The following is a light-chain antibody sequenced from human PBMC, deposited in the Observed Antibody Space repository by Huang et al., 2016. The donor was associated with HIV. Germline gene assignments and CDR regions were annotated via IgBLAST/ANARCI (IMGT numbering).Light chain of an antibody. J-gene: IGKJ2*01. CDR3: QQSHSTPPYA. CDR2: PSS. CDR1: QDISRY. V-gene: IGKV1-39*01. Sequence: DIQMTQSPSSLSASVGDRVTITCRASQDISRYLNWYHQTPGKAPKLLIYPSSRLESEVPSRFSGIGSGTNVTLTISSLQPEDFGTYYCQQSHSTPPYAFGQGTKLEIK.